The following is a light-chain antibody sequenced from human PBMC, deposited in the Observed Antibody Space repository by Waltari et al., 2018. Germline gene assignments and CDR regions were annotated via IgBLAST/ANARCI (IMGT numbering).Light chain of an antibody. V-gene: IGKV2-28*01. CDR3: MQALQTPLT. CDR1: QSPRHSNCYNY. CDR2: LGS. Sequence: DIVMTQSPLSLPVTPGEPASISSRSSQSPRHSNCYNYLDWYLQKPGQSQQLLIYLGSNRASGVPDRFSGSGSGTDFTLKISRVEAEDVGVYYCMQALQTPLTFGGGTKVEIK. J-gene: IGKJ4*01.